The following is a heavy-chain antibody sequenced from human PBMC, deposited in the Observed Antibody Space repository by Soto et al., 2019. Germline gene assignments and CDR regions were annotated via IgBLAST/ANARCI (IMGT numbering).Heavy chain of an antibody. D-gene: IGHD6-25*01. CDR2: VSAYNGNT. Sequence: ASVKVSCKASGYIFSSYGISWVRQAPGQGLEWMGWVSAYNGNTNYPQKLQGRVTMTTDTSTSTAYMELRSLRSDDTAMYYCAALKVGYLFMDVWGQGTTVTVSS. J-gene: IGHJ6*02. V-gene: IGHV1-18*01. CDR3: AALKVGYLFMDV. CDR1: GYIFSSYG.